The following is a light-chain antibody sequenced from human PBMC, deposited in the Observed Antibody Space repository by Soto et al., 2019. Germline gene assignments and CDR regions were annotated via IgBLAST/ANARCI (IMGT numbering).Light chain of an antibody. Sequence: EMVLTQSPATLSLSPGDRATLSCRASQSIRSPFLAWYQQKPGQAPRLFIHGASSRATGIPDRFSGSGSGTDFTLSINRLEPEDFAVYYCGSDEWTFGQGTKVE. CDR2: GAS. V-gene: IGKV3-20*01. CDR1: QSIRSPF. CDR3: GSDEWT. J-gene: IGKJ1*01.